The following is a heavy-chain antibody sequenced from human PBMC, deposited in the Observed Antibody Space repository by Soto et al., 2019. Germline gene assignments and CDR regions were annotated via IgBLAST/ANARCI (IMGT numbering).Heavy chain of an antibody. V-gene: IGHV3-13*01. CDR1: GFTFSSYD. CDR3: ARGTLGDCSGGSCYEVVDAFDI. J-gene: IGHJ3*02. Sequence: GGSLRLSCAASGFTFSSYDMHWVRQATGKGLEWVSAIGTAGDTYCPGSVKGRFTISRENAKNSLYLQMNSLRAGDTAVYYCARGTLGDCSGGSCYEVVDAFDIWGQGTMVTVSS. CDR2: IGTAGDT. D-gene: IGHD2-15*01.